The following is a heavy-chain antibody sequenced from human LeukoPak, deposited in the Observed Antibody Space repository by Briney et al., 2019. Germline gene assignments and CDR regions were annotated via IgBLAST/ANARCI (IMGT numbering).Heavy chain of an antibody. J-gene: IGHJ4*02. CDR2: ISGSGGST. Sequence: GGSLRLSCAASGFTFSDYYMSWIRQAPGKGLEWVSVISGSGGSTYYADSVKGRFTISRDNSKNTLYLQMNSLRAEDTAVYYCADSDNFDYWGQGTLVTVSS. D-gene: IGHD3-10*01. CDR1: GFTFSDYY. V-gene: IGHV3-23*01. CDR3: ADSDNFDY.